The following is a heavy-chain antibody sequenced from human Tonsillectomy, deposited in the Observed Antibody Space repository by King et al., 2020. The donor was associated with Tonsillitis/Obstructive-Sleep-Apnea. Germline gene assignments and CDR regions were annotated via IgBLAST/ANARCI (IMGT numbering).Heavy chain of an antibody. D-gene: IGHD4-17*01. CDR3: ARNQWLDYGDYEYYYYMDV. V-gene: IGHV7-4-1*02. CDR1: GYTFTRHA. Sequence: QLVQSGSELKKPGASVKVSCKASGYTFTRHAINWVRQAPGQGLEWMGWINTNTGNPTYAQGFTGRFVFSLDTSVSTAYLQITSLKADDTAVYYCARNQWLDYGDYEYYYYMDVWGKGTTVTVSS. J-gene: IGHJ6*03. CDR2: INTNTGNP.